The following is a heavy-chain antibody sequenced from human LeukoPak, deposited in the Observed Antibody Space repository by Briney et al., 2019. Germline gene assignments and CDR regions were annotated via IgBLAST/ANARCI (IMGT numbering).Heavy chain of an antibody. V-gene: IGHV3-23*01. CDR3: AKFSVEFYYYYMDV. CDR1: GFTFSSYA. CDR2: ISGSGGST. J-gene: IGHJ6*03. Sequence: GGSLRLSCAASGFTFSSYAMSWVRQAPGKGLEWVSAISGSGGSTYYADSVKGRFTIYRDNSKNTLYLQMNSLRAEDTAVYYCAKFSVEFYYYYMDVWGKGTTVTVSS. D-gene: IGHD1-1*01.